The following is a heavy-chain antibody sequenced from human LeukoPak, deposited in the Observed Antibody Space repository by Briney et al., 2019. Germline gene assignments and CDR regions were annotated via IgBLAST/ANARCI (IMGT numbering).Heavy chain of an antibody. J-gene: IGHJ4*02. D-gene: IGHD4-17*01. CDR1: GFTFSSYE. V-gene: IGHV3-48*03. CDR2: ISSSGSTI. Sequence: GGSLRLSCAASGFTFSSYEMNWVRQAPGKGLEWVSYISSSGSTIYYADSVKGRFTISRDNAKNSLYLQMNSLRAEDTAAYYCARLSVTTRDYWGQGTLVTVSS. CDR3: ARLSVTTRDY.